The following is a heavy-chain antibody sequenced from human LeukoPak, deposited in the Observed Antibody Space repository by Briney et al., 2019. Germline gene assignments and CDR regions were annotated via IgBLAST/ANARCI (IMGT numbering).Heavy chain of an antibody. J-gene: IGHJ5*02. CDR2: IIPILGIA. Sequence: ASVKVSCKASGGTFSSYAICWVRQAPGQGLEWMGRIIPILGIANYAHKFQGRVTITADKSTSTAYMELSSLRSEDTAVYYCARGGGDGRAAAGTGFTWFDPWGQGTLVTVSS. CDR3: ARGGGDGRAAAGTGFTWFDP. D-gene: IGHD6-13*01. CDR1: GGTFSSYA. V-gene: IGHV1-69*04.